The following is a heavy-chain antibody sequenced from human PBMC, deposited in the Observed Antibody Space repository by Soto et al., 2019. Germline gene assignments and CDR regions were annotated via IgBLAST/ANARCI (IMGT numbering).Heavy chain of an antibody. Sequence: ASVKVSCKASGYTFTSYGISRVRQAPGQGLEWMGWISAYNGNTNYAQKLQGRVTMTTDTSTSTAYMELRSLRSDDTAVYYCARDQFDCSGGSRYSGPFRYYYYYGMDVWGQGTTVTVSS. CDR1: GYTFTSYG. J-gene: IGHJ6*02. D-gene: IGHD2-15*01. CDR2: ISAYNGNT. CDR3: ARDQFDCSGGSRYSGPFRYYYYYGMDV. V-gene: IGHV1-18*04.